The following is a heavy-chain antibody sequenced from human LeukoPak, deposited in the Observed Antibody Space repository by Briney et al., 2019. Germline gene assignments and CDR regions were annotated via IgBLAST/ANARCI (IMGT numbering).Heavy chain of an antibody. CDR3: ARVGQQQLVLSDSDYYYYGMDV. Sequence: GGSLRLSCAASGFTFSSYWMSWVRQAPGKGLEWVANIKQGGSEKYYVDSVKGRFTISRDNAKNSLYLQMNSLRAEDTAVYYCARVGQQQLVLSDSDYYYYGMDVWGQGTTVTVSS. CDR2: IKQGGSEK. V-gene: IGHV3-7*01. J-gene: IGHJ6*02. CDR1: GFTFSSYW. D-gene: IGHD6-13*01.